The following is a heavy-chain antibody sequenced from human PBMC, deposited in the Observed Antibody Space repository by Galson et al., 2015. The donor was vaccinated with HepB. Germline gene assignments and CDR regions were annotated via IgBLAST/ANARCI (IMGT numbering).Heavy chain of an antibody. CDR2: VWHDGSNK. CDR1: GFTFTTYG. Sequence: SLRLSCAASGFTFTTYGIHWVRQAPGKGLEWVAVVWHDGSNKYYADSVKGRCTISRDNPKSTVYLQMNSLRDEDTAVYYCARDGPEGALGYSSGYNYVALDVWGQRTMVIVSS. CDR3: ARDGPEGALGYSSGYNYVALDV. D-gene: IGHD3-22*01. J-gene: IGHJ3*01. V-gene: IGHV3-33*01.